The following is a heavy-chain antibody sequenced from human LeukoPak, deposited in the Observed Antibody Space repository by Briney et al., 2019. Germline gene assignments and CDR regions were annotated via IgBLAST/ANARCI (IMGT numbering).Heavy chain of an antibody. V-gene: IGHV4-39*07. D-gene: IGHD6-13*01. CDR1: GGSISSSSYY. CDR2: IYYSGRT. CDR3: ARDRVRQQLVGRKHYYYYMDV. J-gene: IGHJ6*03. Sequence: SETLSLTCTVSGGSISSSSYYWGWIRQPPGKGLEWIGSIYYSGRTYYNPSLKSRVTVSVDTSKNQFSLKLSSVTAADTAVYYCARDRVRQQLVGRKHYYYYMDVWGKGTTVTISS.